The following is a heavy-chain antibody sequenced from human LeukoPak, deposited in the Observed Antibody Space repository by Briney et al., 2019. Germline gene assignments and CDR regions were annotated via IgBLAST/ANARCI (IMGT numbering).Heavy chain of an antibody. V-gene: IGHV1-8*01. J-gene: IGHJ4*02. CDR2: MNPNSGNA. CDR3: ARGSWGDEAFDKSLEF. D-gene: IGHD3-10*01. CDR1: EYTFDSYD. Sequence: ASVKVSCKASEYTFDSYDINWVRQAPGQGLEWMGWMNPNSGNAGYAQKFQDRLAMTGDSSISVAYMELSSLRSEDTAVYYCARGSWGDEAFDKSLEFWGQGTLVTVSS.